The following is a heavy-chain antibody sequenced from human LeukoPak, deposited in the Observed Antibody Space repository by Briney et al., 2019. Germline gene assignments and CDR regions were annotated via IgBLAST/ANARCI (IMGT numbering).Heavy chain of an antibody. D-gene: IGHD6-13*01. CDR2: VYYSGST. Sequence: SETLSLTCTVSGGSISSHYWSWIRQPPGKGLEWIGYVYYSGSTNYNPSLKSRVTISVDTSKNQFSLELSSVTAADTAVYYCARGKIAAAGHYYYYYMDVWGKGTTVTVSS. J-gene: IGHJ6*03. CDR3: ARGKIAAAGHYYYYYMDV. CDR1: GGSISSHY. V-gene: IGHV4-59*11.